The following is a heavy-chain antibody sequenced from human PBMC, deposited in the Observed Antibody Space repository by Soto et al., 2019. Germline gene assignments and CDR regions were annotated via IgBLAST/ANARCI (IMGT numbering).Heavy chain of an antibody. CDR3: ARGGGTGNWFDP. CDR1: GGSISTYY. D-gene: IGHD7-27*01. J-gene: IGHJ5*02. V-gene: IGHV4-59*01. CDR2: ILYSGST. Sequence: TLSLTCTVSGGSISTYYWIWIRQAPGKGPEWIGYILYSGSTNYNPSLSSRVTMSLDTSKNQFSLKLSSVTTADMAVYYCARGGGTGNWFDPWGQGTLVTVSS.